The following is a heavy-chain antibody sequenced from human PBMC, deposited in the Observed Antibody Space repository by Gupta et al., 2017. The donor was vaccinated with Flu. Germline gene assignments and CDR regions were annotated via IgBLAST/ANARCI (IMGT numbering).Heavy chain of an antibody. J-gene: IGHJ4*02. V-gene: IGHV3-23*01. D-gene: IGHD6-19*01. Sequence: PGKGLEWVSAISGSGGSTYYADSVKGRFTISRDNSKNTLYLQMNSLRAEDTAVYYCAKGVGGYSSGWAPFDYWGQGTLVTVSS. CDR2: ISGSGGST. CDR3: AKGVGGYSSGWAPFDY.